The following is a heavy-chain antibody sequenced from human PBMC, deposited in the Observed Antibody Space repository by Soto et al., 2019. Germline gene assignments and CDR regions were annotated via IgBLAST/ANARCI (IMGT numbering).Heavy chain of an antibody. CDR2: IYPGDSDT. CDR1: GYRFPSYW. Sequence: PGESLKISCEDSGYRFPSYWIGWVRQMPGKGLECMGIIYPGDSDTRYSPSFQRQVIISTDKSINTAYLQWRSLKASDTAMYDCARLAVHNWSYPLGVGPPFDFWGQGTLVTVSS. D-gene: IGHD1-7*01. J-gene: IGHJ4*02. CDR3: ARLAVHNWSYPLGVGPPFDF. V-gene: IGHV5-51*01.